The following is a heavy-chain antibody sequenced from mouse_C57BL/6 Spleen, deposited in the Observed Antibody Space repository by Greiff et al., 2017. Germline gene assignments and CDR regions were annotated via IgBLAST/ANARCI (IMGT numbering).Heavy chain of an antibody. CDR2: IYPGSGST. V-gene: IGHV1-55*01. D-gene: IGHD2-1*01. Sequence: QVQLQQPGAELVKPGASVKMSCKASGYTFTSYWITWVKQRPGQGLEWIGDIYPGSGSTNYNEKFKSKATLTVDTSSSTAYMQLSSLTSEDSAVYYWARERGYGNYLDYWGQGTTLTVSS. CDR3: ARERGYGNYLDY. CDR1: GYTFTSYW. J-gene: IGHJ2*01.